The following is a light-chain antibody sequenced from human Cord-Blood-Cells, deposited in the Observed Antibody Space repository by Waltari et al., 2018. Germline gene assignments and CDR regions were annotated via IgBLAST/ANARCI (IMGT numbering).Light chain of an antibody. V-gene: IGKV1-33*01. Sequence: DIQMTQSPSSLSASVGDRATITCQASQDISNYLNLYQQKPGKAPKLLIYDASNLETGVPSRFSGSGSGTDFTFTISSLQPEDIATYYCQQYDNLPITFGPGTKVDIK. CDR3: QQYDNLPIT. CDR1: QDISNY. J-gene: IGKJ3*01. CDR2: DAS.